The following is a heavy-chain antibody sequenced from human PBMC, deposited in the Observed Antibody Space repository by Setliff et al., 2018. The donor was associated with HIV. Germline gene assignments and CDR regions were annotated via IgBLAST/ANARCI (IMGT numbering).Heavy chain of an antibody. CDR3: AREDIVVVVAAAPFDY. Sequence: GASVKVSCKASGGTFSNYAISWVRQAPGQGLEWMGRIIPIFGTANYAQKFQGRVTITADKSTSTAYMELSSLRSEDTAVYYCAREDIVVVVAAAPFDYWGQGTLVTVSS. D-gene: IGHD2-15*01. J-gene: IGHJ4*02. CDR1: GGTFSNYA. V-gene: IGHV1-69*06. CDR2: IIPIFGTA.